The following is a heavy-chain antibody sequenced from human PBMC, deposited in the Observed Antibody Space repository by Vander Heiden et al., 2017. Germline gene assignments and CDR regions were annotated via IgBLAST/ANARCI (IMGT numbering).Heavy chain of an antibody. J-gene: IGHJ4*02. D-gene: IGHD3-22*01. Sequence: QVQLQESGPGLVKPSETLSLTCTVSGGSISSYYWSWIRQPPGKGLEWIGYIYYSGSTNYNPSLKSRVTISVDTSKNQFSLKLSSVTAADTAVYYCARTNYDSSGDYFDYWGQGTLVTVS. V-gene: IGHV4-59*01. CDR1: GGSISSYY. CDR3: ARTNYDSSGDYFDY. CDR2: IYYSGST.